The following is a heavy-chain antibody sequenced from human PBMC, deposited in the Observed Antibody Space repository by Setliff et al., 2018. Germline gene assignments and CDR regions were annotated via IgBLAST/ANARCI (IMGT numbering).Heavy chain of an antibody. CDR3: ASSLSSGSYWNPRPFYSDS. Sequence: TLSLPCTVSGGSITSGSNYWSWIRQPAGRGLEWMGHIDPSGNTNYHPSLRSRVTISRDTSKNQLSLKLTSVTAADTAVYFCASSLSSGSYWNPRPFYSDSWGQGTLVTVSS. CDR2: IDPSGNT. D-gene: IGHD3-10*01. CDR1: GGSITSGSNY. V-gene: IGHV4-61*09. J-gene: IGHJ4*02.